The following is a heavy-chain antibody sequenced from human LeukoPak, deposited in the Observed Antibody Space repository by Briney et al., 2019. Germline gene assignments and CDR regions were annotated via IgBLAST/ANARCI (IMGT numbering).Heavy chain of an antibody. J-gene: IGHJ5*02. Sequence: ASVKVSCKASGYTFTGYYMHWVRQAPGQGREWMGWINPNSGGTNYAKKFQGRVTMTRDTSISTAYMELSRLRSDDTAVYYCARDLVDTAMIANWFDPWGQGTLVTVSS. CDR1: GYTFTGYY. V-gene: IGHV1-2*02. CDR3: ARDLVDTAMIANWFDP. D-gene: IGHD5-18*01. CDR2: INPNSGGT.